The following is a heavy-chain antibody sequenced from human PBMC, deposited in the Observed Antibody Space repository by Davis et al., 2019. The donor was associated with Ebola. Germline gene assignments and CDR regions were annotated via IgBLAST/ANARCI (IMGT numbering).Heavy chain of an antibody. CDR2: IDHRGDT. Sequence: SETLSLTCAVYGGSLNDYYWSWIRQPPGKGLEWIGEIDHRGDTKYNPSLKSRATLSIDTSRRQFSLRLTSVTAADTAVYYCASPHQIRGKNIFDRWGQGTLVTVSS. J-gene: IGHJ4*02. D-gene: IGHD1/OR15-1a*01. CDR1: GGSLNDYY. CDR3: ASPHQIRGKNIFDR. V-gene: IGHV4-34*01.